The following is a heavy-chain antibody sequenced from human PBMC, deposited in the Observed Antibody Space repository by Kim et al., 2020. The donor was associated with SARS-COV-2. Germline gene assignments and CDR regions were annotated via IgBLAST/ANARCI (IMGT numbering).Heavy chain of an antibody. V-gene: IGHV4-59*01. D-gene: IGHD4-17*01. CDR2: IYYSGST. CDR3: ARLSTTVVTRWFDP. Sequence: SETLSLTCTVSGGSISSYYWSWIRQPPGKGLEWIGYIYYSGSTNYNPSLKSRVTISVDTSKNQFSLKLSSVTAADPAVYYCARLSTTVVTRWFDPWGQGT. CDR1: GGSISSYY. J-gene: IGHJ5*02.